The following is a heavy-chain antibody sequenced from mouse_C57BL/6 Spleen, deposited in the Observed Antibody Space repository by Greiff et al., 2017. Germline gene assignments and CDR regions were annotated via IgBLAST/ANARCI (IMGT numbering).Heavy chain of an antibody. V-gene: IGHV1-15*01. CDR3: TRAHCGSSYGFAY. Sequence: QVQLKQSGAELVRPGASVTLSCKASGYTFTDYDMHWVKQTPVHGLEWIGAIDPETGGTAYNQKFKGKAILTADKSSSTAYMELRSLTSEDSAVYYCTRAHCGSSYGFAYWGQGTLVTVSA. CDR2: IDPETGGT. D-gene: IGHD1-1*01. J-gene: IGHJ3*01. CDR1: GYTFTDYD.